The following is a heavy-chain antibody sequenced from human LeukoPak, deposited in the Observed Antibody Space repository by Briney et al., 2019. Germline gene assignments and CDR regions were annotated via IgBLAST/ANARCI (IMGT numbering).Heavy chain of an antibody. V-gene: IGHV3-11*01. CDR2: ISSSGSTI. CDR1: GFTFSDYY. Sequence: GGSLRLSCAASGFTFSDYYMSWIRQAPGKGLEWVSYISSSGSTIYYADSVKGRLTISRDNAKNSLYLQMNSLRAEDTAVYYCAGGDYGDYMVFDYWGQGTLVTVSS. CDR3: AGGDYGDYMVFDY. D-gene: IGHD4-17*01. J-gene: IGHJ4*02.